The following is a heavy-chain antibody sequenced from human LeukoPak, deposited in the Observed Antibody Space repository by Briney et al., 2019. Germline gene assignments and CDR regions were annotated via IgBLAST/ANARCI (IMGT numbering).Heavy chain of an antibody. Sequence: ASMKVSCKASGYTLTRFGISWVRLAPGQGLEWLGWINFSNGDSNTAEKVQDRVTLTADTSTSTAYMELRSLRSDDTVVYYCATFPHPYYYYMDVWGTGTTVTVSS. CDR2: INFSNGDS. J-gene: IGHJ6*03. D-gene: IGHD3-3*02. CDR3: ATFPHPYYYYMDV. CDR1: GYTLTRFG. V-gene: IGHV1-18*01.